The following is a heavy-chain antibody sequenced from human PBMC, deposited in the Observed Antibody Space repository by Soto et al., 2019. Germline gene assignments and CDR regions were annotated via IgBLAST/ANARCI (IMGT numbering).Heavy chain of an antibody. Sequence: PSETLSLTCTVSGGSISSGDYYWSWIRQPPGKGLEWIGYIYYSGSTYYNPSLKSRVTISVDTSKNQFSLKLSSVTAADTAVYYCARDPTEDTAMVPSYWGQGTLVTVSS. D-gene: IGHD5-18*01. CDR1: GGSISSGDYY. CDR3: ARDPTEDTAMVPSY. J-gene: IGHJ4*02. V-gene: IGHV4-30-4*01. CDR2: IYYSGST.